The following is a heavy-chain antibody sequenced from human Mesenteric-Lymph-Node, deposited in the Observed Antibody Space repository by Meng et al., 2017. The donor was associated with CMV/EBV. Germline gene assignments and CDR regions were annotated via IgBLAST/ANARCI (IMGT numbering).Heavy chain of an antibody. CDR3: ARDFGDDSTGYYGLDV. Sequence: GESLKISCAASGFTVRSNYMSWVRQAPGQGLEWVSIIHSGGATFYRDSVKGRFTISRDNSKNTLYLQMNNLRAEDAAVYYCARDFGDDSTGYYGLDVWGQGTTVTVSS. CDR1: GFTVRSNY. CDR2: IHSGGAT. D-gene: IGHD4-17*01. J-gene: IGHJ6*02. V-gene: IGHV3-66*02.